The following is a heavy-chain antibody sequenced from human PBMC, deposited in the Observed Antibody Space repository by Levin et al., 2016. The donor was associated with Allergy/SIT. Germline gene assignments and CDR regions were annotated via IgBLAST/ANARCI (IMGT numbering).Heavy chain of an antibody. D-gene: IGHD3-10*01. CDR2: IIPILGIA. V-gene: IGHV1-69*02. J-gene: IGHJ4*02. CDR3: ARRGDYFRELEG. Sequence: WVRQAPGQGLEWMGRIIPILGIANYAQKFQGRVTITADKSTSTAYMELSSLRSEDTAVYYCARRGDYFRELEGWGQGTLVTVSS.